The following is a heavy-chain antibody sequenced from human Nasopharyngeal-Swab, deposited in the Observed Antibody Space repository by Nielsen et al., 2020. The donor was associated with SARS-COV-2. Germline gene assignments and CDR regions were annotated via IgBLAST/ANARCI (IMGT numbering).Heavy chain of an antibody. Sequence: GGSLRLSCAASGFTSSSYGMHWVRQAPGKGLEWVAVIWYEGSNKYYADSVKGRFTISRDNSKNTLYLQMNSLRAEDTAVYYCVRGLWFGELRGSGYWGQGTLVTVSS. CDR3: VRGLWFGELRGSGY. CDR1: GFTSSSYG. V-gene: IGHV3-33*01. CDR2: IWYEGSNK. J-gene: IGHJ4*02. D-gene: IGHD3-10*01.